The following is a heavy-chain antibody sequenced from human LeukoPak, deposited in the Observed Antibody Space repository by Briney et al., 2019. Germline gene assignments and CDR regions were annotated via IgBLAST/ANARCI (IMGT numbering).Heavy chain of an antibody. CDR1: GGSFSGYY. Sequence: SETLSLTCAVYGGSFSGYYWSWIRQPPGKGLEWIGEINHSGSTNYNPSLKSRVTISVDTSKSQFSLKLSSVTAADTAVYYCARTYGSGSYYKPIDYWGQGTLVTVSS. D-gene: IGHD3-10*01. V-gene: IGHV4-34*01. J-gene: IGHJ4*02. CDR2: INHSGST. CDR3: ARTYGSGSYYKPIDY.